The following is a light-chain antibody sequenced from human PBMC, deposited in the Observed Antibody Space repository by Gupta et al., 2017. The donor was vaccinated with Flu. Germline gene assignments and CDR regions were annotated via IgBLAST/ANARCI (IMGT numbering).Light chain of an antibody. CDR2: RSS. J-gene: IGKJ2*01. V-gene: IGKV1-5*03. CDR1: ENINEW. CDR3: QQYDTDYT. Sequence: PSPLSASVGDTVTITCRASENINEWLAWYQQKAGKAPRLLIFRSSVLESGVPSRFSGSGSGKEFALTIRSLQPDDFATYYCQQYDTDYTFGQGTRLDIK.